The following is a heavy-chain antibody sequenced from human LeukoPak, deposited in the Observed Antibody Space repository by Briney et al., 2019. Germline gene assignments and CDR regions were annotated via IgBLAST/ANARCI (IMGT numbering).Heavy chain of an antibody. CDR1: GFTFSSYG. Sequence: GGSLRLSCAASGFTFSSYGMSWVRQAPGKGLEWVSAISGSGGSTYYADSVKGRFTISRDNSKNTLYLQMNSLRAEDTAVYYCAKAWSVELSPLYWGQGTLVTVSS. CDR2: ISGSGGST. V-gene: IGHV3-23*01. D-gene: IGHD5-24*01. J-gene: IGHJ4*02. CDR3: AKAWSVELSPLY.